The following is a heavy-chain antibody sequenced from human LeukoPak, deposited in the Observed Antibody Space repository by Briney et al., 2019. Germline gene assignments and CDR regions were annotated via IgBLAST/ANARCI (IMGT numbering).Heavy chain of an antibody. CDR3: ARGRVHSSSSSLRY. V-gene: IGHV4-34*01. CDR1: GGSFSGYY. D-gene: IGHD6-13*01. Sequence: SETLSLTCAVYGGSFSGYYWSWIRQPPGKGLEWIGEINHSGSTNYNPSLKSRVTISVDTSKNQFSLKLSSVTAADTAVYYCARGRVHSSSSSLRYWGQGTLVTVSS. CDR2: INHSGST. J-gene: IGHJ4*02.